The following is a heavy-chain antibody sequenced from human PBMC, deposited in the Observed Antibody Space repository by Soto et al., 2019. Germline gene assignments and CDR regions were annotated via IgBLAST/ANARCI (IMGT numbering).Heavy chain of an antibody. CDR3: ARDRGIAADYYYYGMDV. CDR1: GGTFSSYA. Sequence: QVQLVQSGAEVKKPGSSVKVSCKASGGTFSSYAISWVRQAPGQGLEWMGGIIPIFGTANYALKFQGRVTITADKSTSTAYMELSSLRSEDTAVYYCARDRGIAADYYYYGMDVWGQGTTVTVSS. D-gene: IGHD6-13*01. CDR2: IIPIFGTA. J-gene: IGHJ6*02. V-gene: IGHV1-69*06.